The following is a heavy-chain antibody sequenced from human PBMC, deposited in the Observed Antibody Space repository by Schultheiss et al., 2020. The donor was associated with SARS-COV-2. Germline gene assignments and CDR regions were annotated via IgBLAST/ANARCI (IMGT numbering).Heavy chain of an antibody. CDR2: ISSSSSYI. J-gene: IGHJ4*02. CDR3: ARHSVGYYHADY. D-gene: IGHD3-22*01. V-gene: IGHV3-21*01. Sequence: GGSLRLSCAASGFTVSSNEMNWVRQAPGKGLEWVSSISSSSSYIYYADSVKGRFTISRDNAKNSLYLQMNSLRAEDTALYYCARHSVGYYHADYWGQGTLVTVSS. CDR1: GFTVSSNE.